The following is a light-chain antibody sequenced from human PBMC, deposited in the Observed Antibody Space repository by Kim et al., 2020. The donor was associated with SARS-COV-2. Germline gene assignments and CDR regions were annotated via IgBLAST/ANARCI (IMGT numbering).Light chain of an antibody. CDR2: WAS. V-gene: IGKV4-1*01. J-gene: IGKJ2*01. CDR1: QSVLYSSNNKNY. Sequence: DIVMTQSPDSLAVSLGERATINCRSSQSVLYSSNNKNYLAWHQQRPGQPPKLLFYWASTRESGVPDRFSVSGSGTDFTLTISSLQAEDVAVYYCHQYYTTPYTFGQGTKLEI. CDR3: HQYYTTPYT.